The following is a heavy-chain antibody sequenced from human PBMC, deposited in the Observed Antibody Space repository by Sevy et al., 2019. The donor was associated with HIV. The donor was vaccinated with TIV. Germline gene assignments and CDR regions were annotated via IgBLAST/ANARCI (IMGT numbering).Heavy chain of an antibody. CDR3: ARSLYYYYMDV. V-gene: IGHV3-30-3*01. J-gene: IGHJ6*03. Sequence: GGSLRLSCAASGFTFSSYAMHWVRQAPGKGLEWVAVISYDGSNKYDADSVKGRFTISRDNSKNTLYLQMNSLRAEDTAEYYCARSLYYYYMDVWGKGTTVTVSS. CDR2: ISYDGSNK. CDR1: GFTFSSYA.